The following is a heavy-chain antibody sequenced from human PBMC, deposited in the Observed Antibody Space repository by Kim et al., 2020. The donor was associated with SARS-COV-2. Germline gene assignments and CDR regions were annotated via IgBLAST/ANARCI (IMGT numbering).Heavy chain of an antibody. Sequence: GGSLRLSCAASGFTFSSYGMHWVRQAPGKGLEWVAVIWYDGSNKYYADSVKGRFTISRDNSKNTLYLQMNSLRAEDTAVYYCARDPGYYDYVWGSYRHPSYGMDVWGQGTTVTVSS. J-gene: IGHJ6*02. CDR2: IWYDGSNK. D-gene: IGHD3-16*02. CDR3: ARDPGYYDYVWGSYRHPSYGMDV. CDR1: GFTFSSYG. V-gene: IGHV3-33*08.